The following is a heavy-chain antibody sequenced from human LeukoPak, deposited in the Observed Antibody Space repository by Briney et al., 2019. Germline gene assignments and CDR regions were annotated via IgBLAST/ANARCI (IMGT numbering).Heavy chain of an antibody. V-gene: IGHV4-59*01. CDR1: GGSISSYY. D-gene: IGHD6-19*01. Sequence: LETLSLTCTVSGGSISSYYWSWIRQPPGKGLERIGYIYYSGSTNYNPSLKSRVTISVDTSKNQFSLKLSSVTAADTAVYYCARGSGWYLFDYWGQGTLVTVSS. J-gene: IGHJ4*02. CDR3: ARGSGWYLFDY. CDR2: IYYSGST.